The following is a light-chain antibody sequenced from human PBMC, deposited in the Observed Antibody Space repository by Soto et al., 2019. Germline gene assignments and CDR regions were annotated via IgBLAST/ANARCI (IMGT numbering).Light chain of an antibody. J-gene: IGKJ1*01. CDR3: IQFSHFPRT. CDR1: QSLVYSDGNTY. V-gene: IGKV2-24*01. CDR2: QVS. Sequence: VLTQTPLSSPVTLGQPASISCRSSQSLVYSDGNTYLSWLQQRPGQPPRLLIYQVSNRFSGVPDRLSGSGAGTDFTLKISRVEAEYVGVYSCIQFSHFPRTFGQGTKVEIK.